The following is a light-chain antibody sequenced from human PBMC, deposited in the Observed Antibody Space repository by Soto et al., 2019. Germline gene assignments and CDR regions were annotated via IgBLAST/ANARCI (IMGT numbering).Light chain of an antibody. Sequence: QSVLTQPASVSGSPGQSITISCTGTSSDVGGYNYVSWYQQHPGKAPKLMIYDVSNRPSGVSNRFSGSKSGNTASLTIPGLQAEDEADYYCTSYTSSTTLVVFGGGTKLTVL. J-gene: IGLJ2*01. CDR3: TSYTSSTTLVV. CDR1: SSDVGGYNY. CDR2: DVS. V-gene: IGLV2-14*01.